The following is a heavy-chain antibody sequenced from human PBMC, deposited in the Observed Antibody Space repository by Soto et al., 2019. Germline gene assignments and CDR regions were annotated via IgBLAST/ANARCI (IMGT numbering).Heavy chain of an antibody. CDR2: IYHSGST. V-gene: IGHV4-39*01. D-gene: IGHD2-21*02. CDR3: ARHMCDGYCFSGYVLPFDA. Sequence: QLQLLESGPGRVKPSETLSLTCNVSGGSIYSHGYFWVWIRQPPGKGLEWIGTIYHSGSTYYNPSWKSRVTRCFEKNKNHFSLQLSPVSGADTAGYYGARHMCDGYCFSGYVLPFDAWGQGTLVSVSS. J-gene: IGHJ5*02. CDR1: GGSIYSHGYF.